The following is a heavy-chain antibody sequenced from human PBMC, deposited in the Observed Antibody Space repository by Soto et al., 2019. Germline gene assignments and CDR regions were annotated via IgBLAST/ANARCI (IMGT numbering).Heavy chain of an antibody. D-gene: IGHD6-13*01. CDR1: GYTFTSYG. Sequence: QVQLVQSGAEVKKPGASVKVSCKASGYTFTSYGISWVRQAPGQGLEWMGWISAYNGNTNYAQKLQGRVTMTTDTSTSTAYMGLRSRRSDDTAVYYCARVEQQLVEGWGGFDYWGQGTLVTVSS. CDR2: ISAYNGNT. J-gene: IGHJ4*02. CDR3: ARVEQQLVEGWGGFDY. V-gene: IGHV1-18*01.